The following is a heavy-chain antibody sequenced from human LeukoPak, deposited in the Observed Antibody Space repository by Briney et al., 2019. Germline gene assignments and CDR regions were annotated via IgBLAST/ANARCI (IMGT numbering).Heavy chain of an antibody. V-gene: IGHV3-21*01. CDR1: GFTFSSYS. CDR2: ISSSNSYI. J-gene: IGHJ6*02. Sequence: GGSLRLSCAASGFTFSSYSMNWVRQAPGKGLEWVSSISSSNSYIYYADSVKGRFTISRGNAKNSLYLQMNSLRAEDTAVYYCAREYCSGCSCYWDYYYYGMDIWGQGTTVTVSS. CDR3: AREYCSGCSCYWDYYYYGMDI. D-gene: IGHD2-15*01.